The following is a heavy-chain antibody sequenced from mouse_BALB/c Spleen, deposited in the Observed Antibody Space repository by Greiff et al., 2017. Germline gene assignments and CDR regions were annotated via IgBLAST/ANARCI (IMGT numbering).Heavy chain of an antibody. CDR3: ARIYYDYDGY. CDR2: IYPGDGDT. D-gene: IGHD2-4*01. Sequence: QVQLKQSGAELVRPGSSVKISCKASGYAFSSYWMNWVKQRPGQGLEWIGQIYPGDGDTNYNGKFKGKATLTADKSSSTAYMQLSSLTSEDSAVYFCARIYYDYDGYWGQGTTLTVSS. CDR1: GYAFSSYW. J-gene: IGHJ2*01. V-gene: IGHV1-80*01.